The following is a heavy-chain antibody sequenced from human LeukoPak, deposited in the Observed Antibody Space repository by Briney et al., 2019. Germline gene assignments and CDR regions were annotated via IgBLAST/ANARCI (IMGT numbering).Heavy chain of an antibody. D-gene: IGHD4-23*01. Sequence: ASVKVSCKASGYTFTGYYMHWVRQAPVQGLEWMGWINPNSGGTNYAQKLQGRVTMTTDTSTSTAYMELRSLRSDDTAVYYCARDRSYGGNLDYWGQGTLVTVSS. J-gene: IGHJ4*02. CDR3: ARDRSYGGNLDY. CDR2: INPNSGGT. CDR1: GYTFTGYY. V-gene: IGHV1-2*02.